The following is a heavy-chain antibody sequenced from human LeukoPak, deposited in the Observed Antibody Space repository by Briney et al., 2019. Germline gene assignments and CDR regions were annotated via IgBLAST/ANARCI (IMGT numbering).Heavy chain of an antibody. CDR2: INASGRT. V-gene: IGHV4-4*07. Sequence: PSETLSLTCTVSGGSINNYYWSWIRQPAGKGLEWIGRINASGRTNYNSALKSRVTMLVDTSKNQFSLKVKSVTAADTAVYYCAREYGDFDYWGQGTLVTVSS. J-gene: IGHJ4*02. D-gene: IGHD4-17*01. CDR1: GGSINNYY. CDR3: AREYGDFDY.